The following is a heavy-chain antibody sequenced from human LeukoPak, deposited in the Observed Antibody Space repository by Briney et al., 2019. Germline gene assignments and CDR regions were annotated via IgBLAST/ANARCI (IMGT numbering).Heavy chain of an antibody. CDR3: ASPHYYYDSSGYPS. V-gene: IGHV4-34*01. J-gene: IGHJ4*02. Sequence: KPGGSLRLSCAASGFTFSSYAMSWVRQAPGKGLEWIGEINHSGSTNYNPSLKSRVTISVGTSKNQFSLKLSSVTAADTAVYYCASPHYYYDSSGYPSWGQGTLVTVSS. D-gene: IGHD3-22*01. CDR2: INHSGST. CDR1: GFTFSSYA.